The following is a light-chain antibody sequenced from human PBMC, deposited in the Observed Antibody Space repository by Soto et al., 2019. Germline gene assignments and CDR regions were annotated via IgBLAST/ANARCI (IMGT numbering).Light chain of an antibody. V-gene: IGKV3-20*01. CDR2: GAS. CDR3: QHYASAPLT. J-gene: IGKJ4*01. Sequence: EIVLTQSPGTLSLSPGERASLSCRASQSVAKNYLAWYQQKPGQALRLLISGASSRATGIPDRFSGSGSGRDFTLTVSRLEAEDFAVYFCQHYASAPLTLGGGTRVETK. CDR1: QSVAKNY.